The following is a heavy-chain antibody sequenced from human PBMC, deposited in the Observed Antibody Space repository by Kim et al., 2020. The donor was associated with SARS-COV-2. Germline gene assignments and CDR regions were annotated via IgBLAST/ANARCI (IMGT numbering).Heavy chain of an antibody. V-gene: IGHV1-3*01. CDR2: T. D-gene: IGHD4-17*01. CDR3: ARGFMTTISY. Sequence: TKYSQKFQGRVTITRDTSASTAYMEMSSLRSEDTAVYYCARGFMTTISYWGQGTLVTVSS. J-gene: IGHJ4*02.